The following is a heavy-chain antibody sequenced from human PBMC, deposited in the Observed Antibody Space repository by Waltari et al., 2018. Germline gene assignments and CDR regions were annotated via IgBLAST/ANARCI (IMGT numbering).Heavy chain of an antibody. CDR3: ARVPKEESSGYYRRNWFDP. J-gene: IGHJ5*02. CDR2: IYTSGST. CDR1: GGSISNYI. V-gene: IGHV4-4*09. Sequence: QVQLQESGPGLVKPSETLSLTCTVSGGSISNYIWSWIRQPPGKGLEWIGYIYTSGSTNYHPALKSRVTISVDTSKNQFSLKLSSVTAADTAVYYCARVPKEESSGYYRRNWFDPWGQGTLVTVSS. D-gene: IGHD3-22*01.